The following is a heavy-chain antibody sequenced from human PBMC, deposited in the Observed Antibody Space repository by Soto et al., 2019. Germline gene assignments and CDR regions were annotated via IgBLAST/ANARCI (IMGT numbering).Heavy chain of an antibody. J-gene: IGHJ4*02. CDR1: GGSVTNSSYY. D-gene: IGHD2-2*02. Sequence: SETLSLTCTVPGGSVTNSSYYWGWIRQSPGKGLEWIGSVYYRGRSYSKSSVKSRVTISVDTSKNRFSLSLNSVTASDTAVYFCVSQRNTVPTQAYFAYWGPGALVTVSS. V-gene: IGHV4-39*01. CDR3: VSQRNTVPTQAYFAY. CDR2: VYYRGRS.